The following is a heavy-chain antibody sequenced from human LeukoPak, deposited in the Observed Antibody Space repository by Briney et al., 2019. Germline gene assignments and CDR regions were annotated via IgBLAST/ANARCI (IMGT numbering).Heavy chain of an antibody. J-gene: IGHJ4*02. V-gene: IGHV1-3*01. CDR3: ARAYCSGDCYLLDGY. CDR2: INAGNGNT. CDR1: GYTFTSYA. Sequence: GASVKVSCKASGYTFTSYAMHWVRQAPGQRLEWMGWINAGNGNTKYSRKFQGRVTITRDTSASTAYMELSSLRSEDTAVYYCARAYCSGDCYLLDGYWGQGTLVTVSS. D-gene: IGHD2-21*02.